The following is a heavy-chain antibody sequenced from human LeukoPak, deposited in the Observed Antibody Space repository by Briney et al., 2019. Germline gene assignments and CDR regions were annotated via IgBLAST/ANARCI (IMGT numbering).Heavy chain of an antibody. CDR2: INHSGST. Sequence: PSETLSLTCAVSGGSFSGYYWSWIRQPPGKGLEWIGEINHSGSTNYNPSLKSRVTISVDTSKNQFSLKLSSVTAADTAVYYCARGLFYDSSGPYFDYWGQGTLVTVSS. V-gene: IGHV4-34*01. CDR1: GGSFSGYY. D-gene: IGHD3-22*01. J-gene: IGHJ4*02. CDR3: ARGLFYDSSGPYFDY.